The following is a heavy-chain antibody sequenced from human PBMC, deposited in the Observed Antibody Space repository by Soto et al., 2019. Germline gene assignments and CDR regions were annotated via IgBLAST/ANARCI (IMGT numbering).Heavy chain of an antibody. CDR1: GFTFGNYW. CDR2: IKQDGSEK. V-gene: IGHV3-7*02. Sequence: EVQLVDSGGDLVQPGGSLRLSCAASGFTFGNYWMTWLRQSPGKGLEWVANIKQDGSEKEYVDSVKGRFTISRDNAKKSLYLQMNSLRDEDTAVYFCARIESSYGSRYRHLDYWGQGTLVTVSP. CDR3: ARIESSYGSRYRHLDY. J-gene: IGHJ4*02. D-gene: IGHD2-15*01.